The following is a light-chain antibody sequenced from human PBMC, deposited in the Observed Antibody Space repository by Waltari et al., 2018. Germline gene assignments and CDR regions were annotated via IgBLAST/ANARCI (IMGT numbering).Light chain of an antibody. Sequence: DIVMTQSPDYLAVPLGERATLKCKSSQSVLYGGNNKNYLAWFQQKPGQPPKLLIYWASTRNSGVPDRFSGSGSGTDFTLSISSLQAEDVAVYYCQQYDRAPYTFGQGTKLEIK. J-gene: IGKJ2*01. V-gene: IGKV4-1*01. CDR3: QQYDRAPYT. CDR1: QSVLYGGNNKNY. CDR2: WAS.